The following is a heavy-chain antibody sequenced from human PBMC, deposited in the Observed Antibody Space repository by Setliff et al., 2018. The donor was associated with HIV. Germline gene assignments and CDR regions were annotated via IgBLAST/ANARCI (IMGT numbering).Heavy chain of an antibody. CDR2: ISSSGSTI. CDR3: ARDSPLSHFDY. Sequence: GGSLRLSCAASGFTFSSYEMNWVRQAPGKGLEWVSYISSSGSTIYYADSVKGRFTISRDNSKNTLYLQMNSLRPEDTAVYYCARDSPLSHFDYWGQGILVTVSS. V-gene: IGHV3-48*03. CDR1: GFTFSSYE. J-gene: IGHJ4*02.